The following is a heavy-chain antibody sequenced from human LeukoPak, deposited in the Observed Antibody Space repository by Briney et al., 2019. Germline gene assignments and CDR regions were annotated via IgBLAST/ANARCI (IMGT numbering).Heavy chain of an antibody. Sequence: PSETLSLTCAVSGYSISSGSYYWSWIRQPAGKGLEWIGRIYTSGSTNYNPSLKSRVTISVDTSKNQFSLKLSSVTAADTAVYYCAREFYGSYRSYWYFDLWGRGTLVTVSS. D-gene: IGHD1-26*01. CDR1: GYSISSGSYY. J-gene: IGHJ2*01. V-gene: IGHV4-61*02. CDR2: IYTSGST. CDR3: AREFYGSYRSYWYFDL.